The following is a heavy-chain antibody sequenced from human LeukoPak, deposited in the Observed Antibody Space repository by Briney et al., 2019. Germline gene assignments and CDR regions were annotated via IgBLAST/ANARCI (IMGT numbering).Heavy chain of an antibody. J-gene: IGHJ4*02. D-gene: IGHD5-12*01. CDR2: INHSGST. V-gene: IGHV4-34*01. Sequence: SETLSLTCAVYVGSFSGYYWSWIRQPPGKGLEWMGEINHSGSTNYNPYLKGRVTISVDTSKNQFSLKLSSVTAADTAVYYCARGKSGYDSGFDYWGQGTLVTVSS. CDR3: ARGKSGYDSGFDY. CDR1: VGSFSGYY.